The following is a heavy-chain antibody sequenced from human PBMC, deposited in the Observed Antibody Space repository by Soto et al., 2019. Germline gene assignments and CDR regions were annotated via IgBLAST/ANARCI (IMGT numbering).Heavy chain of an antibody. CDR3: ARDLYPVPLYWYFDL. J-gene: IGHJ2*01. Sequence: QVQLAESGGGVVQPGRSLRLSCAASGFTFSYYAMHWVRQAPGKGLEWVAVISYDGSNKYYADSVKGRFTISRDNSKNTLYLQMNSLRAEDTAVYYCARDLYPVPLYWYFDLWGRGTLVTVSS. CDR1: GFTFSYYA. D-gene: IGHD2-2*01. V-gene: IGHV3-30-3*01. CDR2: ISYDGSNK.